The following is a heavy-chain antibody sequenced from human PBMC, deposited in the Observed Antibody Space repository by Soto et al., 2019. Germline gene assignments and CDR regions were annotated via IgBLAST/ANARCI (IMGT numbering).Heavy chain of an antibody. J-gene: IGHJ6*02. Sequence: QVQLQESGPGLVKPSQTLSLTCTVSGGSISSGGYYWSWIRQHPGKGLEWIGYIYYSGSTYYNPSLKSRVTISVDTSKNQCSLKLSSVTAADTAVYYCAREEAAAGHGGNYYYYYGMDVWGQGTTVTVSS. CDR3: AREEAAAGHGGNYYYYYGMDV. D-gene: IGHD6-13*01. CDR1: GGSISSGGYY. CDR2: IYYSGST. V-gene: IGHV4-31*03.